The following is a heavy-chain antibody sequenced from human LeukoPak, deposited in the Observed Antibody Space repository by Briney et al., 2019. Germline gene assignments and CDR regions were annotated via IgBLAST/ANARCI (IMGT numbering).Heavy chain of an antibody. CDR2: ISGSGAST. CDR3: AKVSSGWYQDY. J-gene: IGHJ4*02. D-gene: IGHD6-19*01. CDR1: GFTFSTYA. V-gene: IGHV3-23*01. Sequence: QSGGSLRFSCAASGFTFSTYAMSWVRQAPGKGLEWVSAISGSGASTYYVDSVKGRFTISRDKSKNTLYLQMNSLSPEDTAVYYCAKVSSGWYQDYWGQGTLVTVSS.